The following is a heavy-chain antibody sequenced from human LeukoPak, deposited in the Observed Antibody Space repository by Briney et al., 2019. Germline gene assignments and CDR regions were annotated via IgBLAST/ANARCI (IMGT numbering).Heavy chain of an antibody. CDR3: ARGYSNPPLEY. V-gene: IGHV3-48*01. Sequence: QPGGSPRLSCVASGDTLIGYGMNWVRQTPGKGLEWISSISGSTTTTYYADSVRGRFTISRDSAKNPLYLHMNSLRAEETAIYYCARGYSNPPLEYWGQGTPVTVSS. D-gene: IGHD4-11*01. CDR2: ISGSTTTT. J-gene: IGHJ4*02. CDR1: GDTLIGYG.